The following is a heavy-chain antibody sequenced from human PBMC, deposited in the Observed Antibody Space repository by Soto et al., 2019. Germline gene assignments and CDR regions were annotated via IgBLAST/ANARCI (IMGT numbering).Heavy chain of an antibody. V-gene: IGHV4-30-2*01. CDR1: GGSISSGGYS. CDR3: ARAGSYYGSGQYNWFDP. Sequence: SETLSLTCAVSGGSISSGGYSWSWIRQPPGKGLEWIGYIYHSGSTYYNPSLKSRVTISVDRSKNQFSLKLSSVAAADTAVYYCARAGSYYGSGQYNWFDPWGQGTLVTVSS. J-gene: IGHJ5*02. CDR2: IYHSGST. D-gene: IGHD3-10*01.